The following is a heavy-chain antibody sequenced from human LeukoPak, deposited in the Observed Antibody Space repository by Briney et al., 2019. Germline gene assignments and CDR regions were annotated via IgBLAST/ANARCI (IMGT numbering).Heavy chain of an antibody. V-gene: IGHV3-30*18. Sequence: GGSLRLSCAASGFTFSSYGMHWVRQAPGKGLEWVAVIPYDGSDTYYADSVKGRFTISRDNSKNTLYLQMNSLRAEDTAVYYCAKLPSWGGNWPIDYWGQGTLVTVSS. D-gene: IGHD4-23*01. CDR2: IPYDGSDT. CDR1: GFTFSSYG. CDR3: AKLPSWGGNWPIDY. J-gene: IGHJ4*02.